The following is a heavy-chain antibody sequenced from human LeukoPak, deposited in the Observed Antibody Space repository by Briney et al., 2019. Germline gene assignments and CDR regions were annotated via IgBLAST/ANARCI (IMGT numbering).Heavy chain of an antibody. V-gene: IGHV4-39*01. J-gene: IGHJ4*02. CDR1: GFAFSSNGI. CDR2: IYYSGST. D-gene: IGHD3-9*01. CDR3: ASYYDILTGFDY. Sequence: PGGSLRLSCAASGFAFSSNGISWVRQPPGKGLEWIGSIYYSGSTYYNPSLKSRVTISVDTSKSQFSLKLSSVTAADTAVYYCASYYDILTGFDYWGQGTMVTVSS.